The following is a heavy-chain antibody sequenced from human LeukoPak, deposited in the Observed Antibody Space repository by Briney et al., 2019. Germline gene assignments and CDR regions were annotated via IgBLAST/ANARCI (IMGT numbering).Heavy chain of an antibody. CDR1: GFPLISYW. J-gene: IGHJ6*02. CDR2: IKQDGSEK. V-gene: IGHV3-7*05. CDR3: ARGYCSGGSCYSKVLDV. Sequence: PGGSLRLSCAASGFPLISYWMSWVRQAPGKGLEWVANIKQDGSEKYYVDSVKGRFTISRDNAKNSLYLQMNSLRAEDTAVYYCARGYCSGGSCYSKVLDVWGQGTTVTVSS. D-gene: IGHD2-15*01.